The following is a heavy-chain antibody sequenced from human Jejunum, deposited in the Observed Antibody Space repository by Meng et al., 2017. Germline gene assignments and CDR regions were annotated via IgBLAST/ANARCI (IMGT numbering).Heavy chain of an antibody. CDR1: GYTFTAYS. D-gene: IGHD1-26*01. J-gene: IGHJ4*02. CDR2: INTRTGGT. Sequence: QVQLVQSAAEVKEPGASVKVSCKASGYTFTAYSLYWVQQAPGQGLEWMGRINTRTGGTIYTQKFYGRVTMTRDTSISTAYMELSRLRSDDTAVYYCARELISYAFDYWGQGSLVTVSS. V-gene: IGHV1-2*06. CDR3: ARELISYAFDY.